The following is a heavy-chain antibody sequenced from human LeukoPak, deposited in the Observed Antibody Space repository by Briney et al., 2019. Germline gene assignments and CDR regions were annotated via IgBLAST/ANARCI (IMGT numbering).Heavy chain of an antibody. CDR2: ISYDGSNK. V-gene: IGHV3-30*18. Sequence: GGSLRLSCAASGFTFSSYGMHWVRQAPGKGLEWVAVISYDGSNKYYADSVKGRFTISRDNSKNTLYLQMNSLRAEDTAVYYCAKDLSSGYYGLEAFDIWGQGTMVTVSS. CDR3: AKDLSSGYYGLEAFDI. J-gene: IGHJ3*02. CDR1: GFTFSSYG. D-gene: IGHD3-22*01.